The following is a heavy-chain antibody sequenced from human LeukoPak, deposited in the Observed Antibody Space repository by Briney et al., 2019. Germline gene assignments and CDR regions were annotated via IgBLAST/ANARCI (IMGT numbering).Heavy chain of an antibody. CDR3: ATAPSLLWFGESLPRRVAFDI. J-gene: IGHJ3*02. CDR2: FDPEDGET. V-gene: IGHV1-24*01. CDR1: GYTLTELS. Sequence: GASVKVSCKVSGYTLTELSMHWVRQAPGKGLEWMGGFDPEDGETIYAQKFQGRVTMTEDTSTDTAYMELSSLRSEDTAVYYCATAPSLLWFGESLPRRVAFDIWGQGTMVTVSS. D-gene: IGHD3-10*01.